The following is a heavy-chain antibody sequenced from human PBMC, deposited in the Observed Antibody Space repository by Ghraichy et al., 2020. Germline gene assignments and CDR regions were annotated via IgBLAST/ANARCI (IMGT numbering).Heavy chain of an antibody. D-gene: IGHD6-19*01. CDR2: INSDSAYT. J-gene: IGHJ4*02. V-gene: IGHV1-2*02. Sequence: ASVKVSCKASGYTFTDSHVHWVRQAPGQGLEWIGCINSDSAYTNYAQKFQGRVTMTRDTSISTLYMELSSLRYDDTAIYYCSREQWYFASWGQGTLVIVSS. CDR3: SREQWYFAS. CDR1: GYTFTDSH.